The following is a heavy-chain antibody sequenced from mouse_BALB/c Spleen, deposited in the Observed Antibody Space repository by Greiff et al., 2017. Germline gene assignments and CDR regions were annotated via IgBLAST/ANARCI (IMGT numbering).Heavy chain of an antibody. D-gene: IGHD4-1*01. CDR1: GFNIKDTY. V-gene: IGHV14-3*02. CDR3: ASPLTGTGDY. CDR2: IDPANGNT. Sequence: VQLQQSGAELVKPGASVKLSCTASGFNIKDTYMHWVKQRPEQGLEWIGRIDPANGNTKYDPKFQGKATITADTSSNTAYLQLSSLTSEDTAVYYCASPLTGTGDYWGQGTTLTVSS. J-gene: IGHJ2*01.